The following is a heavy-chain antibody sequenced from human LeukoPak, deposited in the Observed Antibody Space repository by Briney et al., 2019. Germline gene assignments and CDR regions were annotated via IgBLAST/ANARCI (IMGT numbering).Heavy chain of an antibody. CDR3: ARVRPPREAAAGIGY. V-gene: IGHV1-2*02. CDR1: GYTFTDYY. D-gene: IGHD6-13*01. Sequence: ASVKVSCKASGYTFTDYYIHWVRQAPGQGLEWMGYIYPKNGDTNYAQKFQGRVTMTRDTSISTAYMELSRLRSDDTAVYYCARVRPPREAAAGIGYWGQGTLVTVSS. CDR2: IYPKNGDT. J-gene: IGHJ4*02.